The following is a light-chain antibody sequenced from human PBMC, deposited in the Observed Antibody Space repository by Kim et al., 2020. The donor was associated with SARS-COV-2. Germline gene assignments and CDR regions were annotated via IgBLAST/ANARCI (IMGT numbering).Light chain of an antibody. J-gene: IGLJ1*01. CDR2: EGT. Sequence: PGQSVAISCSGTRGDFGSYKYVSWYQQHPGKSPRLIIDEGTTRPSGVPDRFSGSMSGNTASLTVSGLQDEDEADYYCASHGGYDYVFGTGTKVTVL. V-gene: IGLV2-8*01. CDR1: RGDFGSYKY. CDR3: ASHGGYDYV.